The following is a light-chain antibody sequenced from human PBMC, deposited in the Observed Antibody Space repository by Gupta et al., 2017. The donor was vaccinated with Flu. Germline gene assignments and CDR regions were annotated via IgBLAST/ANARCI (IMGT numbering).Light chain of an antibody. V-gene: IGKV4-1*01. J-gene: IGKJ1*01. CDR3: QEYYNSWT. CDR2: WAS. Sequence: DIVIISSLRSLAVSLGERATITCRSSQSVLYSPGNKNYLAWYQHKPGQPPRLLFYWASTRQSGVPDRFSASGSVTDFTLTTNSLQAEDVAVYYCQEYYNSWTFGQGTKVEVK. CDR1: QSVLYSPGNKNY.